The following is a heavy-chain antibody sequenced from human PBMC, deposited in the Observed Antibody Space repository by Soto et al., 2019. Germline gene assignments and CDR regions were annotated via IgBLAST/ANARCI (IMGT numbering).Heavy chain of an antibody. CDR2: INPSGGST. J-gene: IGHJ6*02. Sequence: ASVTVSCTASGYTLTSYYMHWVRQAPGQGLEWMGIINPSGGSTSYAQKFQGRVTMTRDTSTSTVYMELGSLRSEDTAVYYCARDKQIQLWYTGRYYYYGMDVWGQGTTVTVSS. CDR3: ARDKQIQLWYTGRYYYYGMDV. V-gene: IGHV1-46*01. CDR1: GYTLTSYY. D-gene: IGHD5-18*01.